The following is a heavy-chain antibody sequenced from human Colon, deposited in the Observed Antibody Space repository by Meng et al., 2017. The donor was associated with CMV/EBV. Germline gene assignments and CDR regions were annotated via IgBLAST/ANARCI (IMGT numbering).Heavy chain of an antibody. CDR3: VRGHYDGA. CDR1: RFRFSDFW. D-gene: IGHD3-16*01. CDR2: IQADGSET. V-gene: IGHV3-7*04. J-gene: IGHJ4*03. Sequence: GGSLRLSCTVSRFRFSDFWMNWVRQAPGKGLEWVATIQADGSETYYADSVKGRFIISRDNAKNSLFLQMNSLRVEDTAVYFCVRGHYDGAWGHGTLVTVSS.